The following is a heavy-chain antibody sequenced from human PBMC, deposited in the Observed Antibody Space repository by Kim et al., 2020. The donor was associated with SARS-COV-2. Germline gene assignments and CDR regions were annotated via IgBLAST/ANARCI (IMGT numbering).Heavy chain of an antibody. J-gene: IGHJ6*02. CDR1: GVSISSGDYY. V-gene: IGHV4-30-4*01. Sequence: SETLSLTCTVSGVSISSGDYYWSWIRQPPGKGLEWIGYIFSSGNTHYNPSLKSRVTMSVDTSKNQFSLRLRSVTAADTAVYYCARAHYSNYHYYGMDFWGQGTTVTVSS. D-gene: IGHD4-4*01. CDR2: IFSSGNT. CDR3: ARAHYSNYHYYGMDF.